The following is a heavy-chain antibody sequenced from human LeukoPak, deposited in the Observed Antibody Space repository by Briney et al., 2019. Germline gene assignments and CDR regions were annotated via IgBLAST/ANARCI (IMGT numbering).Heavy chain of an antibody. D-gene: IGHD3-22*01. J-gene: IGHJ6*02. V-gene: IGHV4-4*07. Sequence: SSETLSLTCTVSGGSISSYYWSWIRQPAGKGLEWIGRIYTSGSTNYNPSLKRRVTMSVDTSKNQFSLKLSSVTAADTAVYYCAREVYYYDSSGYYRTYYYYYGMDVWGQGTTVTVSS. CDR3: AREVYYYDSSGYYRTYYYYYGMDV. CDR2: IYTSGST. CDR1: GGSISSYY.